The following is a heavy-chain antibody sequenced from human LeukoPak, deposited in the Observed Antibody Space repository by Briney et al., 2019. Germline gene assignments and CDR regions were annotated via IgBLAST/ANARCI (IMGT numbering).Heavy chain of an antibody. V-gene: IGHV4-59*08. CDR1: DGSISSHY. J-gene: IGHJ3*02. CDR3: ARPYRSGWYGVYDI. Sequence: SETLSLTCTVSDGSISSHYWSWIRQPPGKGLEWIGHFAYSGTTSYNASLKSRVTISVDTSKNQFSLTLTSVTAADTAVYYCARPYRSGWYGVYDIWGQGTMVTVSS. CDR2: FAYSGTT. D-gene: IGHD6-19*01.